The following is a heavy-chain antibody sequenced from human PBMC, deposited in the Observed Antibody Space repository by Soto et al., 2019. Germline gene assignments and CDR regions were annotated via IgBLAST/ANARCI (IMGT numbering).Heavy chain of an antibody. CDR1: GYSFTSYW. CDR3: ARQVTVTLYNWFDP. CDR2: IYPGDSDT. V-gene: IGHV5-51*01. D-gene: IGHD4-17*01. Sequence: GESLKISGKGSGYSFTSYWIGWVRQVPGKGLEWMGIIYPGDSDTRYSPSFQGQVTISADRSISTAYLQWSSLKASDTAMYYCARQVTVTLYNWFDPLGQGTLVTVSS. J-gene: IGHJ5*02.